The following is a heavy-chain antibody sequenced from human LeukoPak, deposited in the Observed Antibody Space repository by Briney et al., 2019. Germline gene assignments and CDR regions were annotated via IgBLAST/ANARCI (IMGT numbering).Heavy chain of an antibody. CDR1: GYTFTGYY. Sequence: SVKVSCKASGYTFTGYYMHWVRQAPGQGLEWMGGIIPIFGTANYAQKFQGRVTITADKSTSTAYMELSSLRSEDTAVYYCARAGSSVVYRYYYYYMDVWGKGTTVTVSS. V-gene: IGHV1-69*06. J-gene: IGHJ6*03. CDR3: ARAGSSVVYRYYYYYMDV. D-gene: IGHD1-14*01. CDR2: IIPIFGTA.